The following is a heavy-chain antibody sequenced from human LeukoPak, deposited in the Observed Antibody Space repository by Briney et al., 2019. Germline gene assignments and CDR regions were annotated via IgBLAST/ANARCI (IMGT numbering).Heavy chain of an antibody. CDR1: RLTFSSYA. D-gene: IGHD1-26*01. CDR2: ISGSGCST. J-gene: IGHJ4*02. Sequence: GGSLRLSCTASRLTFSSYAMSWVRQAPGRGLEWVSAISGSGCSTYYADSVKGRFTIPRDNSKNTLYLQMNSLRAEDTAVYYCANDWGATRGVGLAYFDYWGQGTLVTVSS. V-gene: IGHV3-23*01. CDR3: ANDWGATRGVGLAYFDY.